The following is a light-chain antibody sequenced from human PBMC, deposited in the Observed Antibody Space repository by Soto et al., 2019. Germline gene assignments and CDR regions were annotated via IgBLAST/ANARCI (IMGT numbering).Light chain of an antibody. V-gene: IGLV2-23*02. CDR3: CSYAGSRTPYV. CDR2: EVT. CDR1: SSDVGNYNL. Sequence: QYVLTQPASVSGSPGQSITISCTGTSSDVGNYNLVSWYQQHPGKAPELIIYEVTKRPSGVSNRFSGSKSGNTASLTISGLQAEDEADYHCCSYAGSRTPYVFGAGTKLTVL. J-gene: IGLJ1*01.